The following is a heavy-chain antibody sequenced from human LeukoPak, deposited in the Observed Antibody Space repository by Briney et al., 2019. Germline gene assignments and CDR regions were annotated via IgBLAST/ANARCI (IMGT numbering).Heavy chain of an antibody. CDR3: ARAALNGIAAAGLDY. Sequence: GGALRLSCAASGFTFSSYWMHWVRQAPGKGLVWVSRINSEGRSTSYPDSLQGRFTISRDNANTTLYLQMNSLRAEDTAVYYCARAALNGIAAAGLDYWGQGTLVTVSS. CDR1: GFTFSSYW. J-gene: IGHJ4*02. V-gene: IGHV3-74*01. CDR2: INSEGRST. D-gene: IGHD6-13*01.